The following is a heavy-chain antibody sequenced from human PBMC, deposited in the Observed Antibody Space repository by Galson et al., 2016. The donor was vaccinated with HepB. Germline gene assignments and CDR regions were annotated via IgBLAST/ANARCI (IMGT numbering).Heavy chain of an antibody. J-gene: IGHJ4*02. CDR2: VSYDGRNK. CDR3: AKSPYYYGSGTYYNSPVFDY. Sequence: SLRLSCAASGFNFSSYGMHWVRQAPGKGLEWVAIVSYDGRNKYYADSVKGRFTLSRDNSKNTLSLQMNSLGAEDTAVYYCAKSPYYYGSGTYYNSPVFDYWGQGTLVTVSS. D-gene: IGHD3-10*01. V-gene: IGHV3-30*18. CDR1: GFNFSSYG.